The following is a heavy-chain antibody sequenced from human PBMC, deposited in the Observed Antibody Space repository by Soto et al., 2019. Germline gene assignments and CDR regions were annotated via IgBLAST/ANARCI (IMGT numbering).Heavy chain of an antibody. V-gene: IGHV3-23*01. CDR1: GFTFSSYA. Sequence: PGGSLRLSCAASGFTFSSYAMSWVRQAPGKGLEWVSAISGSGGSTYYADSVKGRFTISRDNSKNTLYLQMNSLRAEDTAVYYCEKDLVSIVVVQAAREYYYYYGMDVWVQGTTATVSS. CDR3: EKDLVSIVVVQAAREYYYYYGMDV. J-gene: IGHJ6*02. CDR2: ISGSGGST. D-gene: IGHD2-2*01.